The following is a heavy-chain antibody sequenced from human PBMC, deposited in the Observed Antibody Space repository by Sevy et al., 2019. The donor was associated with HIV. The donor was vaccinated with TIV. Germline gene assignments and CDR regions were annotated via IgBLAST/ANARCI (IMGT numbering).Heavy chain of an antibody. D-gene: IGHD3-10*01. V-gene: IGHV1-69*13. J-gene: IGHJ4*02. CDR3: VRGPNGSYLLYYFDN. CDR1: GGTFSSYA. CDR2: ITPMFGTA. Sequence: ASVKVSCKASGGTFSSYAISWVRQAPGQGLEWLGGITPMFGTANYAQKVQGRVIITADESTSTVYMELSSLKSGDTAVYYCVRGPNGSYLLYYFDNWGQGTLVTVSS.